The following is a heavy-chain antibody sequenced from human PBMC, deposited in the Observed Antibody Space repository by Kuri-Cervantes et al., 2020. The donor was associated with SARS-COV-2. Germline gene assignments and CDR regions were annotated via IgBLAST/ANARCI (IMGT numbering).Heavy chain of an antibody. D-gene: IGHD3-22*01. CDR2: INHSGGST. CDR3: ARRRAYYYVSREAWGYFDY. Sequence: SVQVSCKASAYIFPSYYMHWVLQAPGEGLEWMGLINHSGGSTNYAQNVQGRVTITRDTSTSTVYMELSSLRAEDTAVYYCARRRAYYYVSREAWGYFDYWGQGTRVTVYS. CDR1: AYIFPSYY. J-gene: IGHJ4*02. V-gene: IGHV1-46*01.